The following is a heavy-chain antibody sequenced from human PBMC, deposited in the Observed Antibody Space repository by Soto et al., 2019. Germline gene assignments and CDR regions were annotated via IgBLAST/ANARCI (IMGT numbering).Heavy chain of an antibody. Sequence: GASVKVSCKASGGTFSSYAISWVRQAPGQGLEWMGGIIPIFGTANYAQKFQGRVTITADKSTSTAYMELSSLRSEDTAVYYCAAARRITIFGHQWSGLLPDYWGQGTLVTVS. CDR1: GGTFSSYA. CDR3: AAARRITIFGHQWSGLLPDY. D-gene: IGHD3-3*01. CDR2: IIPIFGTA. J-gene: IGHJ4*02. V-gene: IGHV1-69*06.